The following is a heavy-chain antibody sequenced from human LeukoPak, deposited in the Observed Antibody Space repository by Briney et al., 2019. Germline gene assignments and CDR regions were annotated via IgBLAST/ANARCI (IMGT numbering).Heavy chain of an antibody. V-gene: IGHV1-18*01. CDR3: ARFDGLERGLGAFDI. CDR1: GYTFTSYG. CDR2: ISAYNGNT. Sequence: ASVKASCKASGYTFTSYGISWVRQAPGQGLEWMGWISAYNGNTNYAQKLQGRVTMTTDTSTSTAYMELRSLRSDDTAVYYCARFDGLERGLGAFDIWGQGTMVTVSS. J-gene: IGHJ3*02. D-gene: IGHD1-1*01.